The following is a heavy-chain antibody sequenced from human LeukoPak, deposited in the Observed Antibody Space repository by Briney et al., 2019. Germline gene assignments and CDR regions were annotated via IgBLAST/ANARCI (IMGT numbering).Heavy chain of an antibody. CDR2: ISGSGCST. Sequence: GGSFSLASPTYGFTYMRYALRWVRQARGRGRVWVSAISGSGCSTYYADSVKGRFTISRDNSKNALYLQMSNLRAEDTAVYYGATATRLSGSYYFDRKYYFDGWGQGTRVPVSS. V-gene: IGHV3-23*01. D-gene: IGHD3-10*01. CDR1: GFTYMRYA. CDR3: ATATRLSGSYYFDRKYYFDG. J-gene: IGHJ4*02.